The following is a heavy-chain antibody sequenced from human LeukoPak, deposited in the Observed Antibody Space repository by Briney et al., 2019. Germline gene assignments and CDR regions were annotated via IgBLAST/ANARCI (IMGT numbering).Heavy chain of an antibody. Sequence: GGSLRLSCAASGFTFSNAWMSWVRQAPGKGLEWVGRIKSKTDGGTTDYAAPVKGRFTISRDDSKNTLYLQMNSLKTEDTAVYYCTTYYDILTGYYSLFYYYYGMDVWGQGTTVTVSS. D-gene: IGHD3-9*01. V-gene: IGHV3-15*01. CDR1: GFTFSNAW. CDR3: TTYYDILTGYYSLFYYYYGMDV. J-gene: IGHJ6*02. CDR2: IKSKTDGGTT.